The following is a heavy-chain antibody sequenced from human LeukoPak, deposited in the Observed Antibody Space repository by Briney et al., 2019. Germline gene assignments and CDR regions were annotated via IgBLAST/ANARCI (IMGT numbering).Heavy chain of an antibody. CDR3: ARDRNSLHHIDY. V-gene: IGHV3-48*02. J-gene: IGHJ4*02. Sequence: GGSLRLSCTASGFTFSNSSMSWVRQAPGKGLEWVSYISSSSSAIYYADSVKGRFTISRDNAKNSLCLQMNSLKDEDTAVYYCARDRNSLHHIDYWGQGTLVTVSS. CDR2: ISSSSSAI. CDR1: GFTFSNSS. D-gene: IGHD1-7*01.